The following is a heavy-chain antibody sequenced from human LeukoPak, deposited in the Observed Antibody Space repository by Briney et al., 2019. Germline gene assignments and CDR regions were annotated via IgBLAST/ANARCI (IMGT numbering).Heavy chain of an antibody. Sequence: GGSLRLSCAASGFTFSSYAMTWVRQAPGKGLEWVSAISGSGGSTYYADSVKGRFTISRDNSKNTLYLQMNSLRAEDTAVYYCAKDQVGAKGGNAFDIWGQGTMVTVSS. CDR2: ISGSGGST. D-gene: IGHD1-26*01. J-gene: IGHJ3*02. V-gene: IGHV3-23*01. CDR3: AKDQVGAKGGNAFDI. CDR1: GFTFSSYA.